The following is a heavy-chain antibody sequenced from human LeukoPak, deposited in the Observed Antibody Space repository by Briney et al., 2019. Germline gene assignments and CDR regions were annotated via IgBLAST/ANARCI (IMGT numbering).Heavy chain of an antibody. Sequence: PGGSLRLSCAASGFTFSSYWMSWVRQAPGKGLEWVADINLDGSEKYYVDSVKGRFTISRDNAKNSLNLHMNSLRAEDTAVYYCARGRDNVYWGQGTLVTVSS. D-gene: IGHD5-24*01. CDR3: ARGRDNVY. J-gene: IGHJ4*02. CDR1: GFTFSSYW. V-gene: IGHV3-7*04. CDR2: INLDGSEK.